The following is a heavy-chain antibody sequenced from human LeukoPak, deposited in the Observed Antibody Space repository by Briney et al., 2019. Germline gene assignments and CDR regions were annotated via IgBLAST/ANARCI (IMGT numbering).Heavy chain of an antibody. CDR1: GFTFDDYA. Sequence: GGSLRLSCAASGFTFDDYAMHWVRQAPGKGLEWVSGISWNSGSIGYADSVKGRFTISRDNSKNALYLQMNSLRAEDTAVYHCARGHASGSWLIDYWGLGTLVTVSS. V-gene: IGHV3-9*01. J-gene: IGHJ4*02. D-gene: IGHD3-10*01. CDR3: ARGHASGSWLIDY. CDR2: ISWNSGSI.